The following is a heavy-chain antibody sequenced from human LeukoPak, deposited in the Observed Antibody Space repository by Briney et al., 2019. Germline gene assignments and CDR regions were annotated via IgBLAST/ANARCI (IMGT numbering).Heavy chain of an antibody. CDR3: ARDRNPYYINC. Sequence: PGGSLRLSCAASGFIFSDYSMNWVRQAPGKGLEWVSYITKSSSIMQYADSVKGRFTISRDNAKNSLYLQMNSLSAEDTAVYYCARDRNPYYINCWARGTLVTVSS. CDR1: GFIFSDYS. CDR2: ITKSSSIM. D-gene: IGHD1-14*01. V-gene: IGHV3-48*01. J-gene: IGHJ4*02.